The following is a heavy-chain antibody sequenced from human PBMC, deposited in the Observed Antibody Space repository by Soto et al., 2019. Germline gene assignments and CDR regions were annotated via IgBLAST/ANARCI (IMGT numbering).Heavy chain of an antibody. D-gene: IGHD2-15*01. CDR3: GRDGKKKAPSYMDA. V-gene: IGHV4-34*01. Sequence: PSETLSLTCAVYGGSFSGYYWSWIRQPPGKGLEWIGEINHSGSTNYNPSLKSRVTISVDTSKNQFSLKLSSVTAADTAVYYCGRDGKKKAPSYMDAWGKGAALTISS. CDR2: INHSGST. CDR1: GGSFSGYY. J-gene: IGHJ6*03.